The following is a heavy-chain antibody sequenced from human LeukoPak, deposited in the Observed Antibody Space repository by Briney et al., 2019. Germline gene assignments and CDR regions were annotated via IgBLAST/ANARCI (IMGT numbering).Heavy chain of an antibody. J-gene: IGHJ4*02. D-gene: IGHD2-15*01. CDR1: GYTFTGYY. V-gene: IGHV1-2*02. CDR3: ARTEVVAAFAVFDY. CDR2: INPNSGGT. Sequence: ASVKVSCKASGYTFTGYYMHWVRQAPGQGLKWMGWINPNSGGTNYAQKFQGRVTMTRDTSISTAYMELSRLRSDDTAVYYCARTEVVAAFAVFDYWGQGTLVTVSS.